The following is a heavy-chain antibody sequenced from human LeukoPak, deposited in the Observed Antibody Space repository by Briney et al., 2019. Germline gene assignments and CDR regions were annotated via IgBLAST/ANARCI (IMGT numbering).Heavy chain of an antibody. CDR3: ARGSGASGIYGMDV. CDR2: ISAYNGNT. J-gene: IGHJ6*02. CDR1: GYTFTSYG. Sequence: ASVKVSCKASGYTFTSYGISWMRQAPGQGLEWMGWISAYNGNTNYAPKFLGRTTMTRDTSISTAYMELSRLRSDDTAVYYCARGSGASGIYGMDVWGQGTTVTVSS. V-gene: IGHV1-18*01. D-gene: IGHD3-10*01.